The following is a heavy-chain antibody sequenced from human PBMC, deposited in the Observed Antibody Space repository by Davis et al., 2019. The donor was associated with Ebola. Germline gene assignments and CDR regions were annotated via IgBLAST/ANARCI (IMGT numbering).Heavy chain of an antibody. CDR3: ARGGGGGLLDDY. V-gene: IGHV3-48*02. Sequence: PGGSLRLSCAASGFTFTRYGMNWVRQAPGKGLEWVSYIGPSSTTIYYADSVKGRFTISRDNAKNSLYLQKNSRRDEETAVYYCARGGGGGLLDDYWGQGTLVTVSS. CDR1: GFTFTRYG. J-gene: IGHJ4*02. CDR2: IGPSSTTI. D-gene: IGHD3-16*01.